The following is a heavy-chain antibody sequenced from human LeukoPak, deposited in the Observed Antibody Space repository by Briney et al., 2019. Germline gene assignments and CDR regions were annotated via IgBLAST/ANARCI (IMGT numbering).Heavy chain of an antibody. CDR3: ARAASRGYSYGFDY. J-gene: IGHJ4*02. V-gene: IGHV3-11*05. Sequence: GGSLRLSCAASGFTFSDYYMSWIRQAPGKGLEWASYTSSSSSHTNYADSVKGRFTISRDNAKNSLFLQMNSLRAEDTAVYYCARAASRGYSYGFDYWGQGTLVTVSS. CDR1: GFTFSDYY. D-gene: IGHD5-18*01. CDR2: TSSSSSHT.